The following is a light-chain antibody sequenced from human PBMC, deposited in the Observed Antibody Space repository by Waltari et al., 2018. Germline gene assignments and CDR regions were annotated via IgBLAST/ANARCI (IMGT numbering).Light chain of an antibody. CDR3: QNRRNWPLLT. CDR1: PNIGNN. J-gene: IGKJ4*01. V-gene: IGKV3-11*01. Sequence: EVVLTQSQATLSLSPGDRATLHCRASPNIGNNLAWYQQKPGQAPRLLMNDGSNRATGVPARFSGSGSGTDFTLTISSLEPEDFAVYYCQNRRNWPLLTFGGGTKVEIK. CDR2: DGS.